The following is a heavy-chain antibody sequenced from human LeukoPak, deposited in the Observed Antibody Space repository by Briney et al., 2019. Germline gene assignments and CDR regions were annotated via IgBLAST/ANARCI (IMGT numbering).Heavy chain of an antibody. CDR3: ARGIYSGIYGRLDP. J-gene: IGHJ5*02. CDR1: GYTFTGYY. CDR2: IDPNSGGT. V-gene: IGHV1-2*02. D-gene: IGHD3-10*01. Sequence: AASVKVSCKASGYTFTGYYMHWVRQAPGQGLEWMGWIDPNSGGTGYAQKFQGRVTLTRDTSIRTAYMDLSSLRSDDTAVYYCARGIYSGIYGRLDPWGQGTLVTVSS.